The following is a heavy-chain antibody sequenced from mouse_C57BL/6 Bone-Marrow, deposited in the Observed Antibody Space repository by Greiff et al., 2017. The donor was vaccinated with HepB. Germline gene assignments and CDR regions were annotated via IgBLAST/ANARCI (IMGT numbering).Heavy chain of an antibody. CDR1: GYSFTGYY. CDR2: INPSTGGT. CDR3: ARWDTTVVAPFDY. Sequence: EVQLQQSGPELVKPGASVKISCKASGYSFTGYYMNWVKQSPEKSLEWIGEINPSTGGTTYNQKFKAKATLTVDKSSSTAYMQLKSLTSEDSAVYYYARWDTTVVAPFDYWGQGTTLTVSS. V-gene: IGHV1-42*01. J-gene: IGHJ2*01. D-gene: IGHD1-1*01.